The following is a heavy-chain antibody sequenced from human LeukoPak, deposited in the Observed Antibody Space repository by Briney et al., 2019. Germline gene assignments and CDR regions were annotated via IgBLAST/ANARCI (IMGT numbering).Heavy chain of an antibody. CDR1: GYTFTGYY. D-gene: IGHD2-2*01. V-gene: IGHV1-2*02. J-gene: IGHJ6*02. CDR3: ARDIVVVPAANAPYYYYYGMDV. Sequence: ASVKVSCKASGYTFTGYYMHWVRQAPGQGLEWMGWINPNSGGTNYAQKFQGRVTMTRDTSISTAYMELSRLRSDDTAVYYCARDIVVVPAANAPYYYYYGMDVWGQGTTVTVSS. CDR2: INPNSGGT.